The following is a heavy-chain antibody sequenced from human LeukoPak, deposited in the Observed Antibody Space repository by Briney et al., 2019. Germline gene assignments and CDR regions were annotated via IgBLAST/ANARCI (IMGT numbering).Heavy chain of an antibody. CDR2: IYYSGST. J-gene: IGHJ4*02. Sequence: SETLSLTCTVSGGSISSSSYYWGWIRQPPGKGLEWIGSIYYSGSTYYNPSLKSRVTISVDTSKNQFSLKLSSVTAADTAVYYCARGRAPSFDYWGQGTLVTVSS. CDR1: GGSISSSSYY. V-gene: IGHV4-39*01. CDR3: ARGRAPSFDY.